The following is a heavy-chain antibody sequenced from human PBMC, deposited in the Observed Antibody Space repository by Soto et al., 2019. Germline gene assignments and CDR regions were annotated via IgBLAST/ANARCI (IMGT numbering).Heavy chain of an antibody. CDR1: GYSISSAYY. D-gene: IGHD3-22*01. CDR3: ARDLEFYYDSSGFAYYFDY. V-gene: IGHV4-38-2*02. Sequence: PSETLSLTCGVSGYSISSAYYWGWIRQPPGKGLEWIGSVPHSGRTYYNPSLKSRVTISVDTSKNQFSLKLSSATAADTAVYYCARDLEFYYDSSGFAYYFDYWGQGTLVTVSS. CDR2: VPHSGRT. J-gene: IGHJ4*02.